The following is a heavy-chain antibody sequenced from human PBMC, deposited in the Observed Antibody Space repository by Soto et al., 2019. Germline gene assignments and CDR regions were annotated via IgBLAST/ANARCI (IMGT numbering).Heavy chain of an antibody. CDR3: ARHGPYFDSTRCYGDDNWSGP. CDR2: IYPGGSDT. V-gene: IGHV5-51*01. CDR1: GYNFANYW. Sequence: GESLKISCKASGYNFANYWIGWVRQMPGKGLEWVGIIYPGGSDTRYSPSFQGQVTISADKSTFTAYLQWSSLKASDTAMYYCARHGPYFDSTRCYGDDNWSGPWGLENLVTVSS. J-gene: IGHJ5*02. D-gene: IGHD2-2*01.